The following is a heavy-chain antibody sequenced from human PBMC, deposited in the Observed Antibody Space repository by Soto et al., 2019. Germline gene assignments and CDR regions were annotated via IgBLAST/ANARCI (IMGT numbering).Heavy chain of an antibody. CDR1: GGSISSGDYY. D-gene: IGHD3-22*01. V-gene: IGHV4-30-4*01. J-gene: IGHJ3*02. Sequence: QVQLQESGPGLVKPSQTLSLTCTVSGGSISSGDYYWSWIRQPPGKGLEWIGYIYYSASTYYNPSLKSRVTIAVDTSKNQFALKLSSVTAADTAVYYCARDRVDSSGYRDAFDIWGQGTMVTVSS. CDR2: IYYSAST. CDR3: ARDRVDSSGYRDAFDI.